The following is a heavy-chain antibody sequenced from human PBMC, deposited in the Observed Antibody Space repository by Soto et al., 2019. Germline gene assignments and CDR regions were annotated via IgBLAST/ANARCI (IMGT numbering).Heavy chain of an antibody. J-gene: IGHJ5*02. CDR3: ARATTIRGFDP. V-gene: IGHV4-31*03. CDR2: IYYSGST. CDR1: GGSISSGGYY. Sequence: QVQLQESGPGLVKPSQTLSLTCTVSGGSISSGGYYWSWIRQHPGKGLEWIGYIYYSGSTYYNPSLTSXXTXSXXTSKNQFSLKLSSVTAADTAVYYCARATTIRGFDPWGQGTLVTVSS. D-gene: IGHD1-26*01.